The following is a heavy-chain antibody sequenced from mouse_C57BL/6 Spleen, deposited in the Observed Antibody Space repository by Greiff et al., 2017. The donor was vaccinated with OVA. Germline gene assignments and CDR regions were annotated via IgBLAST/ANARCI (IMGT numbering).Heavy chain of an antibody. CDR3: AGTDFDY. CDR2: ISSGSSTI. Sequence: DVKLVESGGGLVKPGGSLKLSCAASGFTFSDYGMHWVRQAPEKGLEWVAYISSGSSTIYYADTVKGRFTISRDNAKNTLFLQKTSLRSGDTAMYYCAGTDFDYWGQGTTLTGSS. V-gene: IGHV5-17*01. J-gene: IGHJ2*01. CDR1: GFTFSDYG. D-gene: IGHD4-1*01.